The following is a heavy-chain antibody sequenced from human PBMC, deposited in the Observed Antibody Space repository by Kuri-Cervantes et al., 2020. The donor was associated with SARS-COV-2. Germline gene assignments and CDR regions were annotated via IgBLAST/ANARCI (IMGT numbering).Heavy chain of an antibody. V-gene: IGHV4-4*07. D-gene: IGHD3-10*01. Sequence: ESLKISCAASGFTFDDYGMSWIRQPAGKGLEWIGRIYTSGSTNYNPSLKSRVTMSVDTSKNQFSLKLSSVTAADTAVYYCARESFRELYGFDPWGQGTLVTVSS. CDR3: ARESFRELYGFDP. CDR1: GFTFDDYG. CDR2: IYTSGST. J-gene: IGHJ5*02.